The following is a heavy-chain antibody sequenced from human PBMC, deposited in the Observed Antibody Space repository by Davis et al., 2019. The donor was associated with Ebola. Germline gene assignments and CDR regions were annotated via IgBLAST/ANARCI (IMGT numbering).Heavy chain of an antibody. CDR1: GFTFSGYW. CDR2: INSDGSST. V-gene: IGHV3-74*01. CDR3: ARGPVGYFDY. J-gene: IGHJ4*02. Sequence: GESLKISCAASGFTFSGYWMHWVRQAPGKGLVWVSRINSDGSSTTYAGSVKGRFTISRDNARNTLHLQMNSLSAEDTAVYYCARGPVGYFDYWGQGTLVTVSS. D-gene: IGHD4-23*01.